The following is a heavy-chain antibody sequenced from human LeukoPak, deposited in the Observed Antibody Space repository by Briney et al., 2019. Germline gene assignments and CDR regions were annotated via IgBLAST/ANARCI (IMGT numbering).Heavy chain of an antibody. CDR3: AKDERNWNYNLASQTYD. D-gene: IGHD1-7*01. CDR1: GFTFSSFA. CDR2: ISGSGVST. J-gene: IGHJ4*02. Sequence: PGGSLRLSCAASGFTFSSFAMSWVRQAPGKGLEWVSAISGSGVSTYYADSAKGRFTVSRDNSKNTLYLQMSSLRAEDTAVYYCAKDERNWNYNLASQTYDWGQGTLVTVSS. V-gene: IGHV3-23*01.